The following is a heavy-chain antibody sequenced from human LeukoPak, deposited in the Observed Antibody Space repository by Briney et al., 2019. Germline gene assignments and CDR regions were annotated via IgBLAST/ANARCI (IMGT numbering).Heavy chain of an antibody. J-gene: IGHJ4*02. Sequence: WETLSLTCTVSGGSISSSSYYWGWIRQPPGKGLEWIGSIYYSGSTYYNPSLKSRVTISVDTSKNQFSLKLSSVTAADTAVYYCAREVYSSGYYWGQGTLVTVSS. D-gene: IGHD3-22*01. CDR1: GGSISSSSYY. CDR2: IYYSGST. CDR3: AREVYSSGYY. V-gene: IGHV4-39*07.